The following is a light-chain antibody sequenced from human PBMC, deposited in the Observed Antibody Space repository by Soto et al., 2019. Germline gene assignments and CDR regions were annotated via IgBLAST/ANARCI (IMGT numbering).Light chain of an antibody. V-gene: IGLV2-14*03. CDR1: SSDIGAYNF. J-gene: IGLJ2*01. CDR3: TSWTTSTTMI. CDR2: DVN. Sequence: QLVLTQPASVSGSPGQSITISCTGTSSDIGAYNFVSWYQQHPGKAPKLMLYDVNIRPSRVSNRFSGSKSGNTASLTISGLQAEDEADYYCTSWTTSTTMIFGGGTKVTVL.